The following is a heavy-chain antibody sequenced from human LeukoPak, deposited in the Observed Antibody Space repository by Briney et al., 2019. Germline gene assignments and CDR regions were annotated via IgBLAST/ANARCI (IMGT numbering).Heavy chain of an antibody. CDR1: GFTFSSYY. J-gene: IGHJ6*03. CDR2: IRQDGSER. V-gene: IGHV3-7*01. Sequence: GGSLRLSCAASGFTFSSYYMSWVRQAPGKGLEWVANIRQDGSERYYVDSVKGRFTISRDNAKNSLHLQMNSLRAEDTAVYYCASSPYYYYYMDVWGKGTTVTVSS. CDR3: ASSPYYYYYMDV.